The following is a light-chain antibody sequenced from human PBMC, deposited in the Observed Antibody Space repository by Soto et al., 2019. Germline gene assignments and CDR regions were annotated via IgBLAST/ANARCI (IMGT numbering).Light chain of an antibody. V-gene: IGLV4-69*01. Sequence: QLVLTQSPSASASLGASVKLTCTLSSGHSSSAIAWHQQQPEKGPRYLMMLNSDGSHSQGDGIPDRFSGSRSGAERYLTISSLQSEDEADYYCQTWGTGIHVVFGGGTKLTVL. CDR2: LNSDGSH. CDR1: SGHSSSA. J-gene: IGLJ2*01. CDR3: QTWGTGIHVV.